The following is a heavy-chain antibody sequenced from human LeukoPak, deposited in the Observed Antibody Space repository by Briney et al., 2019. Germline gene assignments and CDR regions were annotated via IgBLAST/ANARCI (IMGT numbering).Heavy chain of an antibody. Sequence: GGSLRLSCAASGFTFDDYAMHWVRQAPGKGLEWVSGISWSSVNIAYADSVKGRFTISRDNANHSVFLQMNSLRAEDSALYYCAKARRGVLTGYYYFDKWGQGTLVTVS. J-gene: IGHJ4*02. CDR2: ISWSSVNI. CDR1: GFTFDDYA. CDR3: AKARRGVLTGYYYFDK. D-gene: IGHD3-9*01. V-gene: IGHV3-9*01.